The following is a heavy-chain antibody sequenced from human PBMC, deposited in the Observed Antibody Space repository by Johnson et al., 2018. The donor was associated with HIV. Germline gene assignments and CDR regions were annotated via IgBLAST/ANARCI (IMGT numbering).Heavy chain of an antibody. CDR1: GFTFSSFD. D-gene: IGHD1-26*01. CDR2: ISYDGSNK. V-gene: IGHV3-30*03. J-gene: IGHJ3*02. CDR3: ARVPPRALGATGWLDAFDI. Sequence: QVQLVESGGGLVQPGGSLRLSCAASGFTFSSFDMRWVRQAPGKGLEWVAVISYDGSNKYYADSVKGRFTISRDNSKNTLYLQMNSLRAEDTAVYYCARVPPRALGATGWLDAFDIWGQGTMVAVSS.